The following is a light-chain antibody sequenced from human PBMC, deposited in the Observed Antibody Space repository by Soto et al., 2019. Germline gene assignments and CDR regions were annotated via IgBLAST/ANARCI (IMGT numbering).Light chain of an antibody. Sequence: QSVLTQPRSVSGSPGQSVTISCTGTSSDVGRYNYVSWYQQHPGKAPKLIIYYVTKRPSGVPDRFSGSKSGNTASLTISGLQAEDEADYYCCSYAGSYTHVFGTGTKLTVL. CDR3: CSYAGSYTHV. CDR2: YVT. CDR1: SSDVGRYNY. J-gene: IGLJ1*01. V-gene: IGLV2-11*01.